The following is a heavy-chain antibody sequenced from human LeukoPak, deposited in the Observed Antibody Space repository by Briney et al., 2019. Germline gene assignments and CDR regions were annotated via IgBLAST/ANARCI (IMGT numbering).Heavy chain of an antibody. CDR1: GYSISSGYC. V-gene: IGHV4-38-2*01. CDR3: ARQDSDYYDSSGYYLDY. D-gene: IGHD3-22*01. J-gene: IGHJ4*02. Sequence: SETLSLTCAVSGYSISSGYCWGWIWQPPGKGLEWIGSIYHSGSTYYNPSLKSRVTISVDTSKNQFSLKLSSVTAADTAVYYCARQDSDYYDSSGYYLDYWGQGTLVTVSS. CDR2: IYHSGST.